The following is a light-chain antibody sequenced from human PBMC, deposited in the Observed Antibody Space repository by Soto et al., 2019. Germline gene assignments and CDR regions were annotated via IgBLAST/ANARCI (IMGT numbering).Light chain of an antibody. J-gene: IGKJ2*01. CDR3: QQRSNWPPVT. CDR1: QSVSNY. CDR2: DAS. Sequence: EIVLTQSPATLSLSPGERATLSCRASQSVSNYLAWYQQTPGQAPRLLIYDASNRATGIPARFSGSGSGTDFTLTISSLEPEDFAVYYCQQRSNWPPVTFGQGTKLEIK. V-gene: IGKV3-11*01.